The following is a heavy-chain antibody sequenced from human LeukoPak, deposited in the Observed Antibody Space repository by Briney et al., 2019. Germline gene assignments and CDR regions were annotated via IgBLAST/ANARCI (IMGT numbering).Heavy chain of an antibody. V-gene: IGHV4-34*01. Sequence: PSETLSLTCAVYGGSFSGYYWSWIRQPPGKGLEWIGEINHSGSTNYNPSLKSRVTISVDTSKNQFSLKLSSVTAADTAVYYCARLRDGYYNYWGQGTLVTVSS. CDR1: GGSFSGYY. CDR3: ARLRDGYYNY. J-gene: IGHJ4*02. D-gene: IGHD5-24*01. CDR2: INHSGST.